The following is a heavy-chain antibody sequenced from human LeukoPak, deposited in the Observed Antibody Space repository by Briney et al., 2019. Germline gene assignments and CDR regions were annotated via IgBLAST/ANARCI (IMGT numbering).Heavy chain of an antibody. J-gene: IGHJ4*02. CDR2: IYSGGST. Sequence: GGSLRLSCAASGFTVSSNYMSWVRQAPGKGLEWVSVIYSGGSTYYADSVKGRFTISRDNSKNTLYLQMNSLRAEDTAVYYCARDLGDARPSDYWGQGTLVTVSS. D-gene: IGHD2-21*02. CDR1: GFTVSSNY. V-gene: IGHV3-66*01. CDR3: ARDLGDARPSDY.